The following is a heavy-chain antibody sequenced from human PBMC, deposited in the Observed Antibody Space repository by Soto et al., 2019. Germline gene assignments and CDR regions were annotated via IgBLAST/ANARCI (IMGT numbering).Heavy chain of an antibody. CDR2: IIPIFGTA. V-gene: IGHV1-69*06. J-gene: IGHJ6*02. CDR1: GGTFSSYA. CDR3: ARDPVSPDYDFWSGSSSYYYYYGMDV. Sequence: EASVKVSCKASGGTFSSYAISWVRQAPGQGLEWMGGIIPIFGTANYAQKFQGRVTITADKSTSTAYMELSSLRSEDTAVYYCARDPVSPDYDFWSGSSSYYYYYGMDVWGQGTTVTVSS. D-gene: IGHD3-3*01.